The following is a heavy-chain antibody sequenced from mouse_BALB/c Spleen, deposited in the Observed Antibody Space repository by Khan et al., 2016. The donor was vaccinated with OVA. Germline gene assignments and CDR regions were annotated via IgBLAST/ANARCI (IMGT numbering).Heavy chain of an antibody. J-gene: IGHJ3*01. D-gene: IGHD2-4*01. CDR1: GFTFSSFG. CDR3: ARSLLYYDYDWFAY. Sequence: EVELVESGGGLVQPGGSRKLSCAASGFTFSSFGMHWVRQAPEKRLEWVAYISSGSSTIYYADTVKGRFTISRDNPKNTLFLQMTSIRSEDTAMYDFARSLLYYDYDWFAYWGQGTLFTVSA. V-gene: IGHV5-17*02. CDR2: ISSGSSTI.